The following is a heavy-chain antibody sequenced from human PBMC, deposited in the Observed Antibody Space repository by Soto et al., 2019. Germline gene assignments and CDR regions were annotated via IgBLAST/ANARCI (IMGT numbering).Heavy chain of an antibody. CDR3: ARDPRNLGYCSGGSCYSGYYY. D-gene: IGHD2-15*01. CDR1: GYTFTSYG. Sequence: QVQLVQSGAEVKKPGASVKVSCKASGYTFTSYGISWVRQAPGQGLEWMGWISAYNGNTNYAQKLQGRVTMTTDTSTSTAYMELRSLRSYDTAVYYCARDPRNLGYCSGGSCYSGYYYWGQGTLGTVSA. CDR2: ISAYNGNT. J-gene: IGHJ4*02. V-gene: IGHV1-18*01.